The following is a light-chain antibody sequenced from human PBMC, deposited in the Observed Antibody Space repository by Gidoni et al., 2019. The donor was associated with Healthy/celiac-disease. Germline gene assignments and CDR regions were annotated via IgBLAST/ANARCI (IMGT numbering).Light chain of an antibody. Sequence: DIEMTQSPDSLAVSLGERATINCKSSQSVLYSSNNKNYLAWYQQKPGQPPKLLIYWASTRESGVPYRFSGSGSGTDFTLTISSLQAEDLAVYYCQQYYSTPWTFGQGTKVEIK. CDR3: QQYYSTPWT. CDR1: QSVLYSSNNKNY. V-gene: IGKV4-1*01. CDR2: WAS. J-gene: IGKJ1*01.